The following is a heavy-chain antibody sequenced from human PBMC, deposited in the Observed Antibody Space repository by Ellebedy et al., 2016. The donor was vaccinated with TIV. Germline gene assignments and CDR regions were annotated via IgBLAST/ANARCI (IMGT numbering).Heavy chain of an antibody. CDR2: INPSDGDT. V-gene: IGHV1-46*01. Sequence: ASVKVSCXASRYTFTSYYLHWVRQAPGQRLEWMGIINPSDGDTRYAQKFQGRVTMTRDTSTSRVYMELSSLRSDDAAVYYCARTPRIAARYPYEYWGQGTLVTVSS. CDR1: RYTFTSYY. J-gene: IGHJ4*02. D-gene: IGHD6-6*01. CDR3: ARTPRIAARYPYEY.